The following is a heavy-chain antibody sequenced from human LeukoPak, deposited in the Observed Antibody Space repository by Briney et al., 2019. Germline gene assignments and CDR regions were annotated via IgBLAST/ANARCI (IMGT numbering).Heavy chain of an antibody. D-gene: IGHD6-13*01. J-gene: IGHJ4*02. Sequence: GGSLRLSCAASGFTFSSYGMHWVRQAPGKGLEGVAVIWYDGSNKYYADSVKGRFTISRDNSKNTLYLQMNSLRAEDTAVYYCARDTIGAAAPRDFDYWGQGTLVTVSS. CDR3: ARDTIGAAAPRDFDY. CDR1: GFTFSSYG. V-gene: IGHV3-33*08. CDR2: IWYDGSNK.